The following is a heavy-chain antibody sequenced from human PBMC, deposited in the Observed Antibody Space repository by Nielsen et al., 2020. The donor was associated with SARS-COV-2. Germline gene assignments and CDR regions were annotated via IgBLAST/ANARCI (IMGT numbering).Heavy chain of an antibody. CDR2: ISWNSGSI. CDR3: AKDMYGDPRVFDY. D-gene: IGHD2-21*02. V-gene: IGHV3-9*01. Sequence: SLKISCAASGFTFDDYAMHWVRQAPGKGLEWVSGISWNSGSIGYADSVKGRFTISRDNAKNSLYLQMNSLRAEDTASYYCAKDMYGDPRVFDYWGQGTLVTVSS. J-gene: IGHJ4*02. CDR1: GFTFDDYA.